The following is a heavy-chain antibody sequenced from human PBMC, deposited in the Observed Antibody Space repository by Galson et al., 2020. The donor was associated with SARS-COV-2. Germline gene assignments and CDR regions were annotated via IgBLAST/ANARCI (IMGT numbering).Heavy chain of an antibody. D-gene: IGHD1-1*01. J-gene: IGHJ4*02. CDR3: VRGEVQTLDY. Sequence: SVKVSCKASGATYINTDVNWVRQTPGQGLEWLGGIIHVFHTAKYAQKFQGRVTITADEPTTTAYMELTSLRSDDTAVYFCVRGEVQTLDYWGQGTLVTVSS. CDR2: IIHVFHTA. V-gene: IGHV1-69*13. CDR1: GATYINTD.